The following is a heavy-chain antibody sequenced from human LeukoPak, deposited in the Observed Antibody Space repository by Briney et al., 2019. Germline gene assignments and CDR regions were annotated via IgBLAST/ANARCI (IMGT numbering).Heavy chain of an antibody. CDR1: GFTVSDYA. V-gene: IGHV3-7*01. D-gene: IGHD1-26*01. Sequence: GGSLRLSCAASGFTVSDYAMTWVRQAPGKGLEWVANIKQDGTEKYYVDSVKGRFTISRDNSKNTLYLQMNSLRAEDTAIYYCASLQWELLGYFDYWGQGTLVTVSS. CDR3: ASLQWELLGYFDY. J-gene: IGHJ4*02. CDR2: IKQDGTEK.